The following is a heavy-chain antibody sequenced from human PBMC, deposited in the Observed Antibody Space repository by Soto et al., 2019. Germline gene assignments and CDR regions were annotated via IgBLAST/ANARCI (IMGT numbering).Heavy chain of an antibody. J-gene: IGHJ6*02. D-gene: IGHD6-6*01. CDR2: IWYDGSNK. V-gene: IGHV3-33*01. Sequence: QVQLVESGGGVVQPGRSLRLSCAASGFTFSSYGMHWVRQAPGKGLEWVAVIWYDGSNKYYADSVKGRFTISRDNSKNTLYLQMNSLRAEDTAVYYCARGGSSEYYYYGMDVWGQGPTVTVSS. CDR3: ARGGSSEYYYYGMDV. CDR1: GFTFSSYG.